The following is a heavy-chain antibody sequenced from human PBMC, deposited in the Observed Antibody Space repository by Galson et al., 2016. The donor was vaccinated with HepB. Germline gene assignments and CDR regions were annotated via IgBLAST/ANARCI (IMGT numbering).Heavy chain of an antibody. CDR3: AREYCNVGTCYSVGAAFDL. J-gene: IGHJ3*01. CDR2: IIPMFGIA. CDR1: GGIFTNYS. V-gene: IGHV1-69*13. Sequence: SVKVSCKGFGGIFTNYSISWVRQAPGEGLEWVGGIIPMFGIAKYVQKIQDRVTMTADEATNTAYMDLKSLKYEDTAVYYCAREYCNVGTCYSVGAAFDLWGQGTLVTVSS. D-gene: IGHD2-15*01.